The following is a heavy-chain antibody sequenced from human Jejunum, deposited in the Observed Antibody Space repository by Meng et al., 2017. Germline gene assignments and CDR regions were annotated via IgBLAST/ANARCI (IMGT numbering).Heavy chain of an antibody. V-gene: IGHV3-13*01. CDR1: GFTFSNYG. J-gene: IGHJ4*02. CDR2: SAFTGDT. Sequence: GESLKISCVASGFTFSNYGMHWVRQSTGKGLEWVSVSAFTGDTYYSDSVQGRFTISRDNAQNSLYLQMNNVRPGDTAVYYCAREVESSGDFDYWGQGTLVTVSS. D-gene: IGHD2-15*01. CDR3: AREVESSGDFDY.